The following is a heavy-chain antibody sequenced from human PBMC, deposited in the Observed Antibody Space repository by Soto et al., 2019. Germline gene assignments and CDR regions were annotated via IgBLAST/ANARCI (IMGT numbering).Heavy chain of an antibody. D-gene: IGHD2-8*01. Sequence: QVQLVQSGAEVKTPGASVKVSCKASGYTFASYDMNWVRQAPGQGPEWMEWMNPNSNNTGYAQKFQGRLNMTRDIALSIAHMELSSLRNEDTALAYCAISNGYHFTLLDSWGQGTLVTV. CDR3: AISNGYHFTLLDS. V-gene: IGHV1-8*01. CDR1: GYTFASYD. CDR2: MNPNSNNT. J-gene: IGHJ5*01.